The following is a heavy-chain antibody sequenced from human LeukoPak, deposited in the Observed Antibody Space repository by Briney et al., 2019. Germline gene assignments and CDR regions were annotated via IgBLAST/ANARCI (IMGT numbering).Heavy chain of an antibody. CDR2: ISGGGGST. J-gene: IGHJ6*03. D-gene: IGHD5-18*01. Sequence: GGALRDSCADPVFTSTSYAMSTVPPSPGKGLGWVSAISGGGGSTYYADSVKGRFTISRENSKNTVYLKMNSLRAEDTAVYYCAKGGYSYAPSIYYYHMDVWGKGTTVTVSS. V-gene: IGHV3-23*01. CDR1: VFTSTSYA. CDR3: AKGGYSYAPSIYYYHMDV.